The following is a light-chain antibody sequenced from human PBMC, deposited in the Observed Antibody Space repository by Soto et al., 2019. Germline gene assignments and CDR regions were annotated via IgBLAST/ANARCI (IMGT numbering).Light chain of an antibody. CDR3: QSFDKYLSAVV. CDR2: YND. V-gene: IGLV1-40*01. Sequence: QSVLTQPPSVSGAPGQRVTISCTGSSSNLGSGFDVQWYQQLPGTAPKLLIYYNDNRPSGVPDRFSGSKSGTSASLAISGLQAEDEADYYCQSFDKYLSAVVFGGGTKLTVL. J-gene: IGLJ2*01. CDR1: SSNLGSGFD.